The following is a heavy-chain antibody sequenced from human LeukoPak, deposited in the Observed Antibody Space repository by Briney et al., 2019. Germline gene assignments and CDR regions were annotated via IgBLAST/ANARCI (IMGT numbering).Heavy chain of an antibody. V-gene: IGHV1-2*06. CDR1: GYTFTGYY. CDR2: INPDSGGT. Sequence: GAAVKVSCKASGYTFTGYYMHWVRQAPGQGLEWMGRINPDSGGTNYAQKFQGRVTMTRDTSISTAYMEVSRLRSDDTAVYYCARDHAGNFDYWGQGTLVTVSS. CDR3: ARDHAGNFDY. J-gene: IGHJ4*02.